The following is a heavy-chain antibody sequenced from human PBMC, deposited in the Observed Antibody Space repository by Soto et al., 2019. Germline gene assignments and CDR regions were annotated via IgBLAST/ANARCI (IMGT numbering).Heavy chain of an antibody. J-gene: IGHJ5*02. CDR3: AKDADHDYSNYVGWFDP. D-gene: IGHD4-4*01. CDR1: GFTFDDYA. CDR2: ISWNSGSI. Sequence: EVQLVESGGGLVQPGRSLRLSCAASGFTFDDYAMHWVRQAPGKGLEWVSGISWNSGSIGYADSVKGRFTISRDNAKNSLYLQMNSLRAEDTALYYCAKDADHDYSNYVGWFDPWGQGTLVTVSS. V-gene: IGHV3-9*01.